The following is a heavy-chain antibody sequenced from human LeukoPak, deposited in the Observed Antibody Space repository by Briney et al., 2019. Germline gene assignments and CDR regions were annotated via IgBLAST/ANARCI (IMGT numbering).Heavy chain of an antibody. CDR1: GYTFTGYY. D-gene: IGHD6-13*01. CDR2: INPNSGGT. V-gene: IGHV1-2*02. CDR3: ARDRGCGSSSCQIRIDFDY. Sequence: GASVKVSCKASGYTFTGYYMHWVRQAPGQGLEWMGWINPNSGGTNYAQKFQGRVTMTRDTSTSTVYMELSSLRSEDTAVYYCARDRGCGSSSCQIRIDFDYWGQGTLVTVSS. J-gene: IGHJ4*02.